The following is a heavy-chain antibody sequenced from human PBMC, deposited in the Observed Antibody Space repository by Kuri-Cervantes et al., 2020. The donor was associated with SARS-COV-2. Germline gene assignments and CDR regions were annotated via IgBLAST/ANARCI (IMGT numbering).Heavy chain of an antibody. CDR2: IYYRGST. D-gene: IGHD3-22*01. CDR1: GGSISSYY. CDR3: ASGLDLGDSSGSTDFDY. V-gene: IGHV4-59*08. Sequence: SETLSLTCTVSGGSISSYYWSWIRQPPGKGLEWIGYIYYRGSTNYNPSLKSRVTISVDTSKNQFSLKLNSVTAADTAVYYCASGLDLGDSSGSTDFDYWGQGTLVTVSS. J-gene: IGHJ4*02.